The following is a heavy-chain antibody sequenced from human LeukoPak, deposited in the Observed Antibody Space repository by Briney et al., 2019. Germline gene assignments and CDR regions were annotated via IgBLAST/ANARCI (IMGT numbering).Heavy chain of an antibody. CDR2: IYPGDSDT. D-gene: IGHD5-18*01. V-gene: IGHV5-51*01. Sequence: GESLKISCKGSGYSFTGYWIGWVRQMPGKGLEWMGIIYPGDSDTRYSPSFQGQVTISADKSISTAYLQWSSLKASDTAMYYCARPSDTAMVKGAFDIWGQGTMVTVSS. CDR3: ARPSDTAMVKGAFDI. CDR1: GYSFTGYW. J-gene: IGHJ3*02.